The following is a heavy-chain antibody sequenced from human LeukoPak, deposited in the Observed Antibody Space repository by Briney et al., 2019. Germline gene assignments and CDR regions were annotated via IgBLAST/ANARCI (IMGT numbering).Heavy chain of an antibody. CDR3: ARDDALDY. J-gene: IGHJ4*02. CDR2: FYYRGRT. V-gene: IGHV4-39*07. CDR1: GDSFSSSSYF. Sequence: PSETLSLTCTVSGDSFSSSSYFWAWIRQPPGKGLEWIGNFYYRGRTYDNPSLKSRVTISVDTSKNQFSLKLNSVTAADTAVYYCARDDALDYWGQGTLVTVSS.